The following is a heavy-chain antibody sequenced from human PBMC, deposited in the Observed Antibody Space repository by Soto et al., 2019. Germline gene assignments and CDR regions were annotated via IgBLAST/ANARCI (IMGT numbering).Heavy chain of an antibody. J-gene: IGHJ4*02. V-gene: IGHV3-11*06. CDR1: GFAFSDYY. D-gene: IGHD2-21*02. CDR3: ARGVTDPPFDY. Sequence: GGSLRLSCAASGFAFSDYYITWIRQAPGKGLEWVSYISSSGGHTNYADSVKGRFAISRDNAKNSVYLQMNSLRAEDTAVYYCARGVTDPPFDYWGQGTLVTVSS. CDR2: ISSSGGHT.